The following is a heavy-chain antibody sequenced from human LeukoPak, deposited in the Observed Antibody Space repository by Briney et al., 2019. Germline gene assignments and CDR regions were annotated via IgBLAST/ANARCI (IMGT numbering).Heavy chain of an antibody. Sequence: PSETLSLTCTVSGGSISSYYWSWIRQPPGKGLEWIGYIYYGGSTNYNPSLKSRVTISVDTSKNQFSLKPSSVTAADTAVYYCARAAEDAFDIWGQGTMVTVSS. CDR1: GGSISSYY. D-gene: IGHD6-25*01. J-gene: IGHJ3*02. CDR2: IYYGGST. CDR3: ARAAEDAFDI. V-gene: IGHV4-59*01.